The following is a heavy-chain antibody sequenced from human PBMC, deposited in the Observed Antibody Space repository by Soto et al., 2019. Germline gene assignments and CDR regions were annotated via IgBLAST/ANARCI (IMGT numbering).Heavy chain of an antibody. CDR1: GGTFSSYT. CDR3: AREGEMATIDAFDM. V-gene: IGHV1-69*08. D-gene: IGHD5-12*01. J-gene: IGHJ3*02. Sequence: QVQLVQSGAGVKKPGSSVKVSCKALGGTFSSYTVSWVRQAPGQGLEWMGRIIPILGIANYAQKFQGRVTIKADKSTSTAYMELSSLRSEDTAVYYCAREGEMATIDAFDMWGQGTMVTVSS. CDR2: IIPILGIA.